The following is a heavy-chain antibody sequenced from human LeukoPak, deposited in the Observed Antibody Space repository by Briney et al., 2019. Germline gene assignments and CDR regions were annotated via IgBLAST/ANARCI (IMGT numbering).Heavy chain of an antibody. V-gene: IGHV1-18*01. CDR1: GYILTNYG. CDR3: ARGRLGVSGYKDYLDY. CDR2: INTYNGET. D-gene: IGHD5-12*01. J-gene: IGHJ4*02. Sequence: GASVKVSFSSSGYILTNYGIYWVRQAPGQGLEWMGWINTYNGETDYAQNFQGRVTMTTDTSTSTPYMDLRSLTSDDTAVYYCARGRLGVSGYKDYLDYWGQGTLVTVSS.